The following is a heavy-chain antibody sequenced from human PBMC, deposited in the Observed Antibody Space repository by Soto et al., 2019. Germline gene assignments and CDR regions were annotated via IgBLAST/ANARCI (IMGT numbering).Heavy chain of an antibody. J-gene: IGHJ4*02. CDR3: AHKGPEDWPLDY. CDR2: IYWDDSK. D-gene: IGHD3-9*01. V-gene: IGHV2-5*02. Sequence: QINLKGSGPTLMRPTQTLTQTCAFTGFSLSTRGEGVGWIRQPPGKALEWLAVIYWDDSKHYSPSLRSRLTITTDTSKNQVVLTMTNMDPMDTGTYYCAHKGPEDWPLDYWGQGTLVTVSS. CDR1: GFSLSTRGEG.